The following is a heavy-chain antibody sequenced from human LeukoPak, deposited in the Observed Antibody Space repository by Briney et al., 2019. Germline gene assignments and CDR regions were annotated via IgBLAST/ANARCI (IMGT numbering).Heavy chain of an antibody. V-gene: IGHV1-2*02. J-gene: IGHJ5*02. CDR1: GYTFTGYY. D-gene: IGHD2-2*02. CDR2: INPNSGGT. CDR3: ARGDIVVLPAGIPHNWFDP. Sequence: ASVKVSCKASGYTFTGYYMHWVRQAPGQGLEWMGWINPNSGGTNYAQKFQGRVTMTRDTSISTAYIELSRLRTDDTAVYYCARGDIVVLPAGIPHNWFDPWGQGTLVTVSS.